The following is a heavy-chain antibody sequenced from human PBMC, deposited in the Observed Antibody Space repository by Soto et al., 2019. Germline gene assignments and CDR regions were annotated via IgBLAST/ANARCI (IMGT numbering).Heavy chain of an antibody. CDR2: INPNSGGT. CDR3: AGGAGYHDFWSGRFTANWLDP. D-gene: IGHD3-3*01. Sequence: ASVKVSCKASGYSFIGYYMHWVRQAPGQGLEWMGWINPNSGGTNYAQKFQGRVTMTRDTSTTTAYMEVSRLRSDDTAVYYCAGGAGYHDFWSGRFTANWLDPWGQGTLVTVSS. V-gene: IGHV1-2*02. CDR1: GYSFIGYY. J-gene: IGHJ5*02.